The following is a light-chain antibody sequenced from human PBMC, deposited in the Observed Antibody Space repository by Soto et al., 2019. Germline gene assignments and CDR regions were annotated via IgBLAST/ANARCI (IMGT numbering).Light chain of an antibody. J-gene: IGKJ1*01. CDR3: QHYNSYGPWT. CDR2: DAS. CDR1: QSISSW. V-gene: IGKV1-5*01. Sequence: DFQMTQSPSTLSASVGDRVTITCRASQSISSWLAWYQQKPGKAPKLLIYDASSLESGVPSRFSGSGSGTEFTLTISSLQPDDFATYYCQHYNSYGPWTFGQGTKVDIK.